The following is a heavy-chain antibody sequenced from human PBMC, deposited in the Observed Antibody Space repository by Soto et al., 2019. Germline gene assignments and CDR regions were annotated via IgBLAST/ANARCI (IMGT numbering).Heavy chain of an antibody. J-gene: IGHJ4*02. V-gene: IGHV3-9*01. CDR3: ARDVGDVAKNLLY. CDR2: INGNSGNI. D-gene: IGHD5-12*01. CDR1: GFTFQDYA. Sequence: EVQLVESGGGLGQPGRSLRLSCAACGFTFQDYAMHWVRQAPGKGLEWVASINGNSGNIGYADSVKGRFTISRDNAKSSLYVEMTSLRVEDTALYYCARDVGDVAKNLLYWGQGTLVTVSS.